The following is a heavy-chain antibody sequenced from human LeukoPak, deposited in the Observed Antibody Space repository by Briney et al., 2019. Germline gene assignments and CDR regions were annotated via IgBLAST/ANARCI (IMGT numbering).Heavy chain of an antibody. J-gene: IGHJ4*02. CDR2: ISTSSTYI. CDR3: ARAGYSSGWPQDYFDY. CDR1: GFTFSSYS. V-gene: IGHV3-21*01. D-gene: IGHD6-19*01. Sequence: PGGFLRLSCAASGFTFSSYSMNWVRQAPGKGLEWVSSISTSSTYIYYADSVKGRFTISRDNAKNSLYLQMNSLRAEDTAVYYCARAGYSSGWPQDYFDYWGQGTLVSVSS.